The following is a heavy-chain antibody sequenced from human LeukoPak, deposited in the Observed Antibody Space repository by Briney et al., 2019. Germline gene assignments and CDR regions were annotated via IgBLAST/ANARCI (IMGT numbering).Heavy chain of an antibody. CDR2: MNPNSGNT. V-gene: IGHV1-8*01. CDR3: ARGGVGCSSTSCYQWFDP. Sequence: GASVKVSCKASGYTFTSYDINWVRQATGQGLEWMGWMNPNSGNTGYARKFQGRVTMTRNTSISTAYMELSSLRSEDTAVYCCARGGVGCSSTSCYQWFDPWGQGTLVTVSS. CDR1: GYTFTSYD. D-gene: IGHD2-2*01. J-gene: IGHJ5*02.